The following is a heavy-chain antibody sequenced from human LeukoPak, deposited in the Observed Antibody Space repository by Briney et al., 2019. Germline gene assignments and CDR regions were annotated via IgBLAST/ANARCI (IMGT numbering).Heavy chain of an antibody. CDR2: INPSGDPT. CDR1: GYTFTSYY. D-gene: IGHD6-19*01. CDR3: ARGHSSGWYSSY. Sequence: ASVKVSCKASGYTFTSYYMHWVRQAPGQGLEWVGIINPSGDPTTYAQKFQGRVTMTSDMSTSTVYMELSSLRSEDTAVYYCARGHSSGWYSSYWGQGTLVTVSS. V-gene: IGHV1-46*01. J-gene: IGHJ4*02.